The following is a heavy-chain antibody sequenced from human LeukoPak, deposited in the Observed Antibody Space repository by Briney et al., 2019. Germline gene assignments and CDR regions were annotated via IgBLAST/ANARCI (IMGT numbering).Heavy chain of an antibody. D-gene: IGHD2-21*01. V-gene: IGHV3-23*01. CDR2: ISGRGGST. CDR1: GFTFSSYA. CDR3: AKFLPTHIVVANYYFDY. Sequence: GGSLRLSCAASGFTFSSYAMSWVRQAPGKGLEWVSAISGRGGSTYYADSVKGRFTISRDNSKNTLYLQMNSLRAEDTAVYYCAKFLPTHIVVANYYFDYWGQGTLVTVSS. J-gene: IGHJ4*02.